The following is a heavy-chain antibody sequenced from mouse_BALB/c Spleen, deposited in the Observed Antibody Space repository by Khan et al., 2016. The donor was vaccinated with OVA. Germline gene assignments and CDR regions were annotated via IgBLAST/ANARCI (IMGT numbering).Heavy chain of an antibody. CDR1: GFALTSYG. V-gene: IGHV2-9*02. CDR3: ARFHDGYYYNVDY. CDR2: IRAGGST. D-gene: IGHD2-3*01. J-gene: IGHJ4*01. Sequence: QVQMKESGPGLVAPSQSLSITCTVSGFALTSYGVHWVRQPPGKGLEWLGVIRAGGSTNYNSALMSRLTISKDNSKSQVFLKMNSLQTDDTAMYYCARFHDGYYYNVDYWGQGTSVTVSS.